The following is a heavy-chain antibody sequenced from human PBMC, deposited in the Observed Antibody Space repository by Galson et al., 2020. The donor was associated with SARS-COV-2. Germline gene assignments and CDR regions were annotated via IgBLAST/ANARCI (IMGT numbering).Heavy chain of an antibody. CDR1: GGTFSSYA. Sequence: SVKVSCKASGGTFSSYAISWVRQAPGQGLEWMGGIIPIFGTANYAQKFQGRVTITADESTSTAYMELSSLRSEDTAVYYCARGRYDILTGPLDYWGQGTLVTVSS. CDR3: ARGRYDILTGPLDY. D-gene: IGHD3-9*01. J-gene: IGHJ4*02. V-gene: IGHV1-69*13. CDR2: IIPIFGTA.